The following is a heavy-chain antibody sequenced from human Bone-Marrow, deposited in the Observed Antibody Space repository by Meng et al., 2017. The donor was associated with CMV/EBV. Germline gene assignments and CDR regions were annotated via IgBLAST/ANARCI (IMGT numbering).Heavy chain of an antibody. V-gene: IGHV4-4*07. CDR3: ASELGGGDYAY. Sequence: GQLEGSGPGLVKPSANLSPTSTVSGGTNSSYYWSWIRQPAGKGLEWIGRIYTSGSTNYNPPLKSRVTMSVDTSKNQFSLKLSSVTAADTAVYYCASELGGGDYAYWGQGTLVTVSS. J-gene: IGHJ4*02. CDR1: GGTNSSYY. CDR2: IYTSGST. D-gene: IGHD4-17*01.